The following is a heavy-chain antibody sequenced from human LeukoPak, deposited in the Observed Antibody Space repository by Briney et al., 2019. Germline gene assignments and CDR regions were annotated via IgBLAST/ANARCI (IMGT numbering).Heavy chain of an antibody. CDR2: IYYSGST. J-gene: IGHJ3*02. V-gene: IGHV4-39*01. CDR3: ARRMVVPAAIAFDI. D-gene: IGHD2-2*01. Sequence: PSETLSLTCTVSGGSISSYYWGWIRQPPGKGLEWIGSIYYSGSTYYNPSLKSRVTISVDTSKNQFSLKLSSVTAADTAVYYCARRMVVPAAIAFDIWGQGTMVTVSS. CDR1: GGSISSYY.